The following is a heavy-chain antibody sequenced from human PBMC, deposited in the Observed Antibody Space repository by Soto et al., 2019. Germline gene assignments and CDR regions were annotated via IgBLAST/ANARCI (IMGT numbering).Heavy chain of an antibody. Sequence: SVKVSCKASGYNFNSYGINWVRQAPGQGLELMGWISAYDGKTTYAEKFQGRVTMTTDASTSTAYMELRSLRSDDTAVYHCARELHEYWTSYWFDPWGQGTLVTVPQ. V-gene: IGHV1-18*01. D-gene: IGHD3-3*01. CDR3: ARELHEYWTSYWFDP. J-gene: IGHJ5*02. CDR1: GYNFNSYG. CDR2: ISAYDGKT.